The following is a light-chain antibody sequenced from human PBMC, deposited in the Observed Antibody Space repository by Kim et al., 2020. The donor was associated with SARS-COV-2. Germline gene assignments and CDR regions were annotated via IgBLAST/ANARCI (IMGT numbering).Light chain of an antibody. CDR1: IVGRKS. CDR2: RNN. V-gene: IGLV3-9*01. CDR3: QIWDIDTV. Sequence: GRRAGMTGEGNIVGRKSVHWYQRRPGRAPVRVISRNNSRPSEIPERFSGSNSGDTATLTISRTQAGDEADYYCQIWDIDTVFGGGTKLTVL. J-gene: IGLJ2*01.